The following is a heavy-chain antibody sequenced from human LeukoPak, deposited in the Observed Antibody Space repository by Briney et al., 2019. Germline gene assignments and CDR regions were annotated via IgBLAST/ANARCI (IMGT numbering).Heavy chain of an antibody. Sequence: QPGGSLRLSCAASEFTFSTYRMSWVRQAPGKGLEWVANINYDGGQTYYVDSVRGRFTISRDNAKNSLYLQMNSLRVEDTAVYYCARSSGIGTTDYWGQGTLVIVSS. D-gene: IGHD1-1*01. CDR3: ARSSGIGTTDY. CDR2: INYDGGQT. V-gene: IGHV3-7*03. J-gene: IGHJ4*02. CDR1: EFTFSTYR.